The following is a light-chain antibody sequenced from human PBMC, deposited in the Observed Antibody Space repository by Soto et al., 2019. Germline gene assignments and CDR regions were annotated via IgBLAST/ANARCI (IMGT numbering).Light chain of an antibody. CDR1: QSVSSY. V-gene: IGKV3-20*01. Sequence: EIVLTQSPATLSLSPGEIATLSCRASQSVSSYLAWYQQKPGQAPRLLIYGASTRASGIPERFSGSGSGTDFILTISRLEPEDFAVYYCQQYGSSGTFGQGTKVDIK. CDR3: QQYGSSGT. CDR2: GAS. J-gene: IGKJ1*01.